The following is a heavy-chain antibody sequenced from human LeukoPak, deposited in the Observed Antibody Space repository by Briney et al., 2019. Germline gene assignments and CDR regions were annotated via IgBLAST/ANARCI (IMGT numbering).Heavy chain of an antibody. Sequence: PSETLSLTCTVSGASISSGNYYWSWIRQPAGKELELIGRVYSSGSTYYNPSLKSRVTMSVDTSKNQFSLKVSSVTAADTAVYYCARAPRDSSSSNYMRRFDYWGQGTLVTVSS. V-gene: IGHV4-61*02. D-gene: IGHD3-22*01. CDR3: ARAPRDSSSSNYMRRFDY. J-gene: IGHJ4*02. CDR2: VYSSGST. CDR1: GASISSGNYY.